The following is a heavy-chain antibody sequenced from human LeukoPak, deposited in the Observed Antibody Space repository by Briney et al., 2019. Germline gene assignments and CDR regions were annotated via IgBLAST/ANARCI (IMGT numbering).Heavy chain of an antibody. D-gene: IGHD5-24*01. CDR3: AKEPRWESVHSLDI. J-gene: IGHJ3*02. Sequence: PGGSLRLSCTASGFTFGDYAMSWVRQAPGKGLEWVSHIRSNGDDIRYADFVEGRFTISRDNSKNTLFLQMNSLRVEDTAVYYCAKEPRWESVHSLDIWGQRTMVTVSS. V-gene: IGHV3-11*01. CDR2: IRSNGDDI. CDR1: GFTFGDYA.